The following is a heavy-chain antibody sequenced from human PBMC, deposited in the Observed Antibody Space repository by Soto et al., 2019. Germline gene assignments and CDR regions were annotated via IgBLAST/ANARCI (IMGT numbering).Heavy chain of an antibody. CDR3: ARFSSSDWVFGD. Sequence: QITLKESGPTLVKPTQTLTLTCSFSGFSLRTVEVGVGWIRQPPGKALEWLALIYWDDEKRYSPSLKSRLSITKDTSNSQVVLRMTNMDVVDTATYYCARFSSSDWVFGDWGQGTLVTVSS. CDR1: GFSLRTVEVG. D-gene: IGHD6-13*01. V-gene: IGHV2-5*02. CDR2: IYWDDEK. J-gene: IGHJ4*02.